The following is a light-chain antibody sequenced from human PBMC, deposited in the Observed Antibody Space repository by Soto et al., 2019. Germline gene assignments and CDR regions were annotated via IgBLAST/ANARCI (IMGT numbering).Light chain of an antibody. V-gene: IGLV1-40*01. CDR1: RSNVGANYD. Sequence: QSALTQPPSVSGAPGQTITISCTGSRSNVGANYDVLWYQVLPGAAPRLLIYKNSNRPSGVPDRFSGSKSGTSASLAITGLRTEDEADYYCQSYDNILSGPLFGGGTKLTVL. J-gene: IGLJ3*02. CDR3: QSYDNILSGPL. CDR2: KNS.